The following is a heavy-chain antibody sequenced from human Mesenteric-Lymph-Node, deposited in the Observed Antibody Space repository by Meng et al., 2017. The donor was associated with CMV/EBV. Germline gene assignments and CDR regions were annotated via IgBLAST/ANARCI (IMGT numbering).Heavy chain of an antibody. D-gene: IGHD4-17*01. CDR1: GFTFSSYA. V-gene: IGHV3-74*03. CDR3: ARGIMTTVTN. Sequence: GESLKISCAASGFTFSSYAMSWVRQAPGKGLVWVSRINSDGSSTKYADSVKGRFTISRDNAKNTLYLQMNSLRAEDTALYYCARGIMTTVTNWGQGTLVTVSS. CDR2: INSDGSST. J-gene: IGHJ4*02.